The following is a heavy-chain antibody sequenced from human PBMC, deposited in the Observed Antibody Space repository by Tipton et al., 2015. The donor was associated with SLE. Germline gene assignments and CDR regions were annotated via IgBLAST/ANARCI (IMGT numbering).Heavy chain of an antibody. CDR1: GGSTKNYY. V-gene: IGHV4-59*01. CDR3: ARDGGAAAESYNYYMDV. J-gene: IGHJ6*03. Sequence: TLSLTCVVSGGSTKNYYWSWIRQPPGKGLEWIGCIYFSGSTNYNPSLRSRVTMSVDSSNSQFSLKLSSVTAADTAVYYCARDGGAAAESYNYYMDVWGIGTTVTVSS. D-gene: IGHD6-13*01. CDR2: IYFSGST.